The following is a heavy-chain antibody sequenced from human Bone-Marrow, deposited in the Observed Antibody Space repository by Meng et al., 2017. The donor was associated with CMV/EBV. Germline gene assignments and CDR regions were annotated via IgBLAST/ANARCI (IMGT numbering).Heavy chain of an antibody. CDR3: AREPYFGDCSSTSCYHNYFDY. J-gene: IGHJ4*02. CDR1: GGSISSYY. V-gene: IGHV4-59*01. D-gene: IGHD2-2*03. CDR2: IYYSGST. Sequence: SETLSLTCPVSGGSISSYYWSWIRQPPGKGLEWIGYIYYSGSTNYNPSLKSRVTISVDTSKNQFSMKLSSVTAADTAVYYCAREPYFGDCSSTSCYHNYFDYWGQGTLVTVSS.